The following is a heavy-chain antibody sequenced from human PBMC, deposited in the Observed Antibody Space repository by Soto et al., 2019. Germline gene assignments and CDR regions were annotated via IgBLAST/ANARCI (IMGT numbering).Heavy chain of an antibody. CDR1: GFTFSSYG. CDR3: ARLQLRFLEWPEGWFDP. CDR2: IKQDGSEK. Sequence: GGSLRLSCAASGFTFSSYGMHWVRQAPGKGLEWVANIKQDGSEKYYVDSVKGRFTISRDNAKNSLYLQMNSLRAEDTAVYYCARLQLRFLEWPEGWFDPWGQGTLVTVSS. V-gene: IGHV3-7*03. J-gene: IGHJ5*02. D-gene: IGHD3-3*01.